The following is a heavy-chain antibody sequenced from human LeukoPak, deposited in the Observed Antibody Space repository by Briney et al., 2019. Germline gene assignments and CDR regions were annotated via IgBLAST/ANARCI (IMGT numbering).Heavy chain of an antibody. CDR1: GDSINNYY. D-gene: IGHD3-9*01. Sequence: SETLSLTCTVSGDSINNYYWSWIRQTPGKGLEWIGYISNSGSTNYNPSLKTRVTISLDTSKNQFSLKLSSVTAADTAVFYCARDTYDTLTGYFLFDYWGQGTLVTVSS. V-gene: IGHV4-59*01. CDR3: ARDTYDTLTGYFLFDY. J-gene: IGHJ4*02. CDR2: ISNSGST.